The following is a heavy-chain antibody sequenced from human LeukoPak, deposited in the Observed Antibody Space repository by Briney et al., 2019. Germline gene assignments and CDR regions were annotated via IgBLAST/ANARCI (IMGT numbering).Heavy chain of an antibody. CDR3: ADSNYWYPVDY. CDR1: GFTFSSYA. J-gene: IGHJ4*02. V-gene: IGHV3-23*01. D-gene: IGHD4-11*01. CDR2: ISGSGDST. Sequence: GGSLRLSCAASGFTFSSYAMRWVRQAPGKGLEWVSSISGSGDSTYYADSVKGRFTISRDNSKNTLYLQMNSLRAEDTAPYYCADSNYWYPVDYWGQGTLVTVSS.